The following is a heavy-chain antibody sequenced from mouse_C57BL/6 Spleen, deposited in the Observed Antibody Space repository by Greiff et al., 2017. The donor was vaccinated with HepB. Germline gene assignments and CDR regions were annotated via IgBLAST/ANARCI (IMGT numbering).Heavy chain of an antibody. D-gene: IGHD2-2*01. CDR1: GYTFTSYW. CDR3: ARLGDGYDVGAMDY. CDR2: IDPSDSET. Sequence: QVQLQQSGAELVRPGSSVKLSCKASGYTFTSYWMHWVKQRPIQGLEWIGNIDPSDSETHYNQKFKDKATLTVDKSSSTAYMQLSSLTSEDSAVYYCARLGDGYDVGAMDYWGQGTSVTVSS. V-gene: IGHV1-52*01. J-gene: IGHJ4*01.